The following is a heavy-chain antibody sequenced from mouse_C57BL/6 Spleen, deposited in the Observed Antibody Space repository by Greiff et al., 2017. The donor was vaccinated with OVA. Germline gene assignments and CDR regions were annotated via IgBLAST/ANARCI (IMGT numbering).Heavy chain of an antibody. D-gene: IGHD2-5*01. J-gene: IGHJ4*01. CDR2: IYPSDSET. V-gene: IGHV1-61*01. CDR1: GYTFTSYW. Sequence: QVQLQQPGAELVRPGSSVKLSCKASGYTFTSYWMDWVKQRPGQGLEWIGNIYPSDSETHYNQKFKDKATLTVDKSSSTAYMQLSSLTSEDSAVYYCARSRDYSNYDAMDYWGQGTSVTVSS. CDR3: ARSRDYSNYDAMDY.